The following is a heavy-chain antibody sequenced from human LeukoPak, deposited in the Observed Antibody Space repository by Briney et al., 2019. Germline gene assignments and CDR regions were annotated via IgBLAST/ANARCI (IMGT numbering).Heavy chain of an antibody. CDR2: IKQDGTEK. CDR1: GFTFSNYW. J-gene: IGHJ4*02. D-gene: IGHD6-13*01. CDR3: ARSDGIATAGPFDY. Sequence: GGSLRLSCAASGFTFSNYWMSWVRQAPGKGLEWVANIKQDGTEKYSADSVRGRFTISRDNARNSLYLQMHSLRVEDTAVYYCARSDGIATAGPFDYWGQGTLVTVS. V-gene: IGHV3-7*02.